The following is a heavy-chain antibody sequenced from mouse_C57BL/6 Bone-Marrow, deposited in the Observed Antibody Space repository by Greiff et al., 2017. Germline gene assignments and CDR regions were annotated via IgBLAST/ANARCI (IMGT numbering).Heavy chain of an antibody. Sequence: EVKLKESGPELVKPGASVKIPCKASGYTFTDYNMDWVKQSHGKSLEWIGDINPNNGGTIYNQKFKGKATLTVDKSSSTAYMELRSLTSEDTAVYYCARSKGWFAYWGQGTLVTVSA. V-gene: IGHV1-18*01. CDR3: ARSKGWFAY. CDR1: GYTFTDYN. J-gene: IGHJ3*01. CDR2: INPNNGGT.